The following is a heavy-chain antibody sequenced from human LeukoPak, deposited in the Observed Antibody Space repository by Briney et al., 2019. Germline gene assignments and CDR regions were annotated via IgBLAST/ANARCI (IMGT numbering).Heavy chain of an antibody. CDR3: AKGNYDFWSGNLDY. CDR2: ISGSGGST. V-gene: IGHV3-23*01. D-gene: IGHD3-3*01. CDR1: GFTFSSYA. Sequence: GGSLRLSCAASGFTFSSYAMSWVRQAPGKGLEWVSAISGSGGSTYYADSVKGRFTISRDNSKNTLYLQMNSLRAEDTAVYYCAKGNYDFWSGNLDYWGQGTLVTVSS. J-gene: IGHJ4*02.